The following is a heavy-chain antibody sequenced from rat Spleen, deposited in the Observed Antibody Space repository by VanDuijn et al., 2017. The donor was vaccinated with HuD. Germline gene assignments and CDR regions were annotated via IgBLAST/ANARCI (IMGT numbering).Heavy chain of an antibody. V-gene: IGHV2-43*01. D-gene: IGHD1-11*01. Sequence: QVQLKESGPGLVQPSQTLSLTCTVSGFSLTNYHVGWVRQSPGKGLEWMGGIWGDGSTDYNSALKSRLSISRDTSKSQVFLKMSSLQTEDTATYYCAGRNYGVMDAWGQGASVTVSS. CDR1: GFSLTNYH. CDR2: IWGDGST. J-gene: IGHJ4*01. CDR3: AGRNYGVMDA.